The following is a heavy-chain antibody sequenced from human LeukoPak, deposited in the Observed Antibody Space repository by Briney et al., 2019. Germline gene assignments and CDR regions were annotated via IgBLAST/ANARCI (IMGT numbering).Heavy chain of an antibody. D-gene: IGHD6-6*01. J-gene: IGHJ4*02. CDR3: ARDPRFRLEYSSSPPDY. CDR1: GYTLTELS. V-gene: IGHV1-18*01. CDR2: ISAYNGNT. Sequence: ASVKVSCKVSGYTLTELSMHWVRQAPGQGLEWMGWISAYNGNTNYAQKLQGRVTMTTDTSTSTAYMELRSLRSDDTAVYYCARDPRFRLEYSSSPPDYWGQGTLVTVSS.